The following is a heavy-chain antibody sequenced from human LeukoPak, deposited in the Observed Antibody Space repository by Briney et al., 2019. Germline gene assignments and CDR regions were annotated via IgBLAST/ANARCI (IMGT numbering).Heavy chain of an antibody. J-gene: IGHJ4*02. D-gene: IGHD5-18*01. V-gene: IGHV4-59*01. CDR1: GGSFSGYY. CDR2: IYYSGST. Sequence: SETLSLTCAVYGGSFSGYYWSWIRQPPGKGLEWIGYIYYSGSTNYNPSLKSRVTISVDTSKNQFSLKLSSVTAADTAVYYCARVGYSYGFDYWGQGTLVTVSS. CDR3: ARVGYSYGFDY.